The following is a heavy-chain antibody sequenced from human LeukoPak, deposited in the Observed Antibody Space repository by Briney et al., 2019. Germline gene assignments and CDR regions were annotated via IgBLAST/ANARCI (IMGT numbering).Heavy chain of an antibody. Sequence: SGTLSLTCAVSGGSISSSNLWCGGRPPPGRGVEGMGEIYHSGSTNYKPSLKSRVTILVDNSKNKLSLKLRTVIAADAAGFYCPRECSSSWRGDVFDICGQGTMVVVSS. CDR3: PRECSSSWRGDVFDI. V-gene: IGHV4-4*02. CDR2: IYHSGST. CDR1: GGSISSSNL. D-gene: IGHD6-13*01. J-gene: IGHJ3*02.